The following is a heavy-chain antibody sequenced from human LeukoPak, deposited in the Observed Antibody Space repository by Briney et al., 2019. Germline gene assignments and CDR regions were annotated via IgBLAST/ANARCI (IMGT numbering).Heavy chain of an antibody. D-gene: IGHD6-19*01. CDR1: GYTFTSYD. Sequence: APVKVSCKASGYTFTSYDINWVRQATGQGLEWMGWMNPNSGNTGYAQKFQGRVTMTRNTSISTAYMELSSLRSEDTAVYYCARVLTWGYSSGWSLAYWGQGTLVTVSS. CDR2: MNPNSGNT. J-gene: IGHJ4*02. V-gene: IGHV1-8*01. CDR3: ARVLTWGYSSGWSLAY.